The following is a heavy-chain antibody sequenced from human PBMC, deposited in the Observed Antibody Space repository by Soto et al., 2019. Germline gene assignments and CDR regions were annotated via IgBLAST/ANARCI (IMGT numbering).Heavy chain of an antibody. CDR3: ARMESFGSLNWFDP. CDR1: GYTFTNND. Sequence: ASVKVSCKASGYTFTNNDVSWLRQATGQGLEWMGWMNPGSGDTGYAQKFQGRVTMTRDISIATAYMELNSLTSEDTAIYYCARMESFGSLNWFDPWGQGTLVTVSS. V-gene: IGHV1-8*02. J-gene: IGHJ5*02. D-gene: IGHD5-18*01. CDR2: MNPGSGDT.